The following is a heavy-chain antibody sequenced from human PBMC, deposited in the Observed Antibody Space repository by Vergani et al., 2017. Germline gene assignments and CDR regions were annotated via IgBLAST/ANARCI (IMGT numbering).Heavy chain of an antibody. D-gene: IGHD2-8*01. CDR1: GYTFTGYY. CDR3: ARGTTFVPSYYYYGMDV. Sequence: QVQLVQSGAEVKKPGASVKVSCKASGYTFTGYYMHWVRQAPGQGLEWMGWINPNSGGTNYAQKFQGRVTMTRDTSISTAYMELSRLRSDDTAVYYCARGTTFVPSYYYYGMDVWGKGTTVTVSS. CDR2: INPNSGGT. J-gene: IGHJ6*04. V-gene: IGHV1-2*02.